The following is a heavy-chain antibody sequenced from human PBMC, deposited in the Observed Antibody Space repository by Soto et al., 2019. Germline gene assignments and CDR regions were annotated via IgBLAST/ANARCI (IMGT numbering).Heavy chain of an antibody. CDR2: INDDGGST. CDR1: GFTFSNYA. CDR3: AKRSVSGTYSPFDY. V-gene: IGHV3-23*01. Sequence: PGGSLRLSCAASGFTFSNYALSWVRQAAGKGLEWVSAINDDGGSTYHADSVKGRFTISRDNSRNTLFLQMNSLRAEDTAIYYCAKRSVSGTYSPFDYWGQGTLVTVSS. D-gene: IGHD1-7*01. J-gene: IGHJ4*02.